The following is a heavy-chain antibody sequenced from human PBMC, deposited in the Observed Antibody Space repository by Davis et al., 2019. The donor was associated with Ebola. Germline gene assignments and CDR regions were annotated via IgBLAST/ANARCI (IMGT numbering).Heavy chain of an antibody. CDR3: ARSTGGYYYSAAFDI. V-gene: IGHV4-31*03. D-gene: IGHD3-22*01. CDR1: GGSISSGGYY. J-gene: IGHJ3*02. Sequence: PSETLSLICTVSGGSISSGGYYWSWIRQHPGKGLEWIGYIYYSGSTYYNPSLKSRVTISVDTSKNQFSLKLSSVTAADTAVYYCARSTGGYYYSAAFDIWGQGTMVTVSS. CDR2: IYYSGST.